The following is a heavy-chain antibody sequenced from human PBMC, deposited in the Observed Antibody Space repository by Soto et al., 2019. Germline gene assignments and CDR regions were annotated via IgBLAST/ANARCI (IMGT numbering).Heavy chain of an antibody. J-gene: IGHJ4*02. V-gene: IGHV3-48*03. D-gene: IGHD2-8*02. CDR2: ISSSGSTI. Sequence: HPGVSLRLSCAVSGFTYSRYEINWVRQPPGKGLEWVSYISSSGSTIYYADSVKGRFTISRDNAKNSLYLQMNSLRAEDTAVYYCGTQQSTQVVSYYLDYWGQGTLVTVSS. CDR3: GTQQSTQVVSYYLDY. CDR1: GFTYSRYE.